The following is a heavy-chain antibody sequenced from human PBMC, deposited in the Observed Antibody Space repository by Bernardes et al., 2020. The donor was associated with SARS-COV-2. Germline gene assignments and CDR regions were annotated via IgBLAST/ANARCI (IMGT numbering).Heavy chain of an antibody. V-gene: IGHV3-23*01. CDR3: AKDGVNDYYDSSGYYSGGADY. D-gene: IGHD3-22*01. CDR2: ISGIGGTT. CDR1: GFTFSSSS. Sequence: GGSLRLSCAASGFTFSSSSMSWVRQAPWNGLEWVSAISGIGGTTSYADSVKGRFTLPRDNSKNTLYLQMNSLRAEDTAVYYCAKDGVNDYYDSSGYYSGGADYWGQGILVTVSS. J-gene: IGHJ4*02.